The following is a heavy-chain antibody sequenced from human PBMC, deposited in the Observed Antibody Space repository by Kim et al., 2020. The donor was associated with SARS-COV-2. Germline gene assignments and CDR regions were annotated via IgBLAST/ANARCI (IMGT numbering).Heavy chain of an antibody. CDR1: GYSFTSYW. CDR2: IYPGDSDT. CDR3: ARLLDYAIFSREAFDI. J-gene: IGHJ3*02. D-gene: IGHD3-9*01. V-gene: IGHV5-51*01. Sequence: GESLKISCKGSGYSFTSYWIGWVRQMPGKGLEWMGIIYPGDSDTRYSPSFQGQVTISADKSISTAYLQWSSLKASDTAMYYCARLLDYAIFSREAFDIWGQGTMVTVSS.